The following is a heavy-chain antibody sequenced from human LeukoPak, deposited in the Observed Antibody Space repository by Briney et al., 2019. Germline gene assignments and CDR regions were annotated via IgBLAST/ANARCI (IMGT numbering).Heavy chain of an antibody. CDR2: INPNSGGT. J-gene: IGHJ4*02. CDR3: ARDIVVVVAGIRSFDY. CDR1: GYTFTGYY. D-gene: IGHD2-15*01. Sequence: ASVKVSCKASGYTFTGYYMHWVRQAPGQGLEWMGWINPNSGGTNYAQKFQGRVTMTRDTSISTAYMELSRLRSDDTAVYYCARDIVVVVAGIRSFDYWGQGTLVTVSS. V-gene: IGHV1-2*02.